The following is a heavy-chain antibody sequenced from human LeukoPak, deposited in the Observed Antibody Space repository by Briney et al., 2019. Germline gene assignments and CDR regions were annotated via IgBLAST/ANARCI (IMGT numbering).Heavy chain of an antibody. V-gene: IGHV1-18*01. Sequence: ASVKVSCKASGGTFSSYAISWVRQAPGQGLEWMGWISAYNGNTNYAQRLQGRVTMTTDTSTSTAYMELRSLRSDDTAVYYCARYSDSGWSFDYWGQGTLVTVSS. CDR2: ISAYNGNT. CDR1: GGTFSSYA. CDR3: ARYSDSGWSFDY. D-gene: IGHD6-19*01. J-gene: IGHJ4*02.